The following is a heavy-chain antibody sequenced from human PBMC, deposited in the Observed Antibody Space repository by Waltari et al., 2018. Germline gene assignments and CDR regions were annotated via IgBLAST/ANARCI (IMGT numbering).Heavy chain of an antibody. CDR3: ATYLRSSGSYSLIY. Sequence: QAQLVQSGAEVKQPGASVKVSCKASGYVFTDYYMHWVRQAPGQGLEWLGSRKPNIGGTNYAQKFQGRVTLTRDTSINTAYMELSSLRSDDTAVYYCATYLRSSGSYSLIYWGQGTLVAVSS. V-gene: IGHV1-2*02. CDR1: GYVFTDYY. J-gene: IGHJ4*02. CDR2: RKPNIGGT. D-gene: IGHD1-26*01.